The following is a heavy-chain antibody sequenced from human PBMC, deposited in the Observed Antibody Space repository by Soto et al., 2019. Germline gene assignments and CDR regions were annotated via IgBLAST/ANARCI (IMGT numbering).Heavy chain of an antibody. CDR2: ITSAGST. Sequence: EVQLLESGGDLAQPGGSLRLICAASGFTFSNYAMTWVRQSPGNGLEWVSTITSAGSTFYGDTVKGRFTISRDNSKSTLYSQMNSLGAEDTAVYYCAKTDKFHSQSSGWANRFDSWGQGTLVTVSS. J-gene: IGHJ4*02. D-gene: IGHD6-19*01. CDR3: AKTDKFHSQSSGWANRFDS. CDR1: GFTFSNYA. V-gene: IGHV3-23*01.